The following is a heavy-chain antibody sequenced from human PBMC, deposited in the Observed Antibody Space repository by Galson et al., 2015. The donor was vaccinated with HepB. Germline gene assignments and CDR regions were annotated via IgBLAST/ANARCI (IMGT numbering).Heavy chain of an antibody. CDR2: VYYSGST. CDR1: GGSISSYY. D-gene: IGHD4-23*01. J-gene: IGHJ6*02. Sequence: SETLSLTCTVSGGSISSYYWSWIRQPPGKGLEWIGYVYYSGSTNYNPSLKSRVTISVDTSKNQFSLKLSSVTAADTAVYYCASYRIGMVNYYYYGMDVWGQGTTVTVSS. V-gene: IGHV4-59*01. CDR3: ASYRIGMVNYYYYGMDV.